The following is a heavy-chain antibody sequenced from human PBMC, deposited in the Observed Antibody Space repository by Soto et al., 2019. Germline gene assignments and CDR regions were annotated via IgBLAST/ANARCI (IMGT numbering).Heavy chain of an antibody. Sequence: ASVKVSCKASGYTFTGYYMHWVRQSPGQGLEWMGWINPNSGGTNYAQKFQCRVTMTRDTSISTAYMELSRLRSDDTAVYYCARKAVGATETFDYWGQGTLVTVSS. J-gene: IGHJ4*02. CDR2: INPNSGGT. CDR3: ARKAVGATETFDY. V-gene: IGHV1-2*02. CDR1: GYTFTGYY. D-gene: IGHD1-26*01.